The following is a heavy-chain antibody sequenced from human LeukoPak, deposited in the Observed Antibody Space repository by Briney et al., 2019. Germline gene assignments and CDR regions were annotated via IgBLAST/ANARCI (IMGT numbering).Heavy chain of an antibody. D-gene: IGHD5-24*01. V-gene: IGHV4-59*10. J-gene: IGHJ4*02. CDR1: GGSFSVYY. Sequence: PSETLSLTCAVYGGSFSVYYWSWIRQPAGKGLEWIGRIYTSGSTNYNPSLKSRVTISVDTSKNQFSLKLSSVTAADTAVYYCARFVPSWLLLGGDDYWGQGTLVTVSS. CDR3: ARFVPSWLLLGGDDY. CDR2: IYTSGST.